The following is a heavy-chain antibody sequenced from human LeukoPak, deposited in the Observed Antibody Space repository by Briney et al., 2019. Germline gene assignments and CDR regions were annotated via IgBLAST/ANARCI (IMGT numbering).Heavy chain of an antibody. CDR2: IYYSGST. CDR1: GGSIISHY. J-gene: IGHJ5*02. Sequence: SETLSLTCTVSGGSIISHYWSWIRQSPGKGLEWIGYIYYSGSTYYNPSLKSRVTISVDTSKNQFSLKLSSVTAADTAVYYCARAPILGAPWFDPWGQGTLVTVSS. D-gene: IGHD1-26*01. V-gene: IGHV4-59*11. CDR3: ARAPILGAPWFDP.